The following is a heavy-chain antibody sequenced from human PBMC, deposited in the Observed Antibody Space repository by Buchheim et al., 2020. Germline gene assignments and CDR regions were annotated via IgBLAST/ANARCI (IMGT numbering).Heavy chain of an antibody. V-gene: IGHV3-33*01. D-gene: IGHD5-24*01. CDR2: AWYDGSNQ. J-gene: IGHJ5*02. CDR1: GFTFTDYG. Sequence: QVQLVESGGGVVQLGRSLRLSCAASGFTFTDYGMHWVRQAPGKGLEWVAVAWYDGSNQYYVDSVKGRFTISRDNSQHTVSPQMNNVRAEDTAVYYCVRESRVATISNNYFDPWGQGTL. CDR3: VRESRVATISNNYFDP.